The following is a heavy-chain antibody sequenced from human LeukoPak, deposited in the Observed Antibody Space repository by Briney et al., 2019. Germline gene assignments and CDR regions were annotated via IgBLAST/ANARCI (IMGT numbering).Heavy chain of an antibody. J-gene: IGHJ4*02. Sequence: GGSLRLSCAASGFTFSNYWMHWVRQAPGKGLVWVSRINTDGSSTDYADSVKGRFTISRDNAKNTLYLQMNSLRAEDTAVYYCARDLSPVVRALPMGYWGQGTLVTVSS. V-gene: IGHV3-74*01. D-gene: IGHD3-10*01. CDR2: INTDGSST. CDR3: ARDLSPVVRALPMGY. CDR1: GFTFSNYW.